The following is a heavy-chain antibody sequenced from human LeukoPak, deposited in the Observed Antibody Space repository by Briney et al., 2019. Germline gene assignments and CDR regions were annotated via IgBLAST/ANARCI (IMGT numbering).Heavy chain of an antibody. D-gene: IGHD3-22*01. CDR1: GGTFSSYA. J-gene: IGHJ3*02. Sequence: SVKVSCKASGGTFSSYAISWVRQAPGQGLEWMGGIIPIFGTANYAQKFQGRVTITTDESTSTAYMELSSLRSEDTAVYYCASPMLVVRGAFDIWGQGTMVTVSS. V-gene: IGHV1-69*05. CDR2: IIPIFGTA. CDR3: ASPMLVVRGAFDI.